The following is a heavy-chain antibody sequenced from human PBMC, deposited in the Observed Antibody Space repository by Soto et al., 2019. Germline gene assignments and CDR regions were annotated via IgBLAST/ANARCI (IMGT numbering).Heavy chain of an antibody. CDR3: TRGGGERYFDWLLALDV. D-gene: IGHD3-9*01. CDR2: IWYDGGNK. J-gene: IGHJ3*01. V-gene: IGHV3-33*01. CDR1: GFTFSSYG. Sequence: QVQLVESGGGVAQPGGSLRLSCAASGFTFSSYGMHWVRRAPGKGLEWVAVIWYDGGNKYYADSVKGRFTISRDNSKNTLYLQMSSLRVEDTALYYCTRGGGERYFDWLLALDVWGQGTMVTVSS.